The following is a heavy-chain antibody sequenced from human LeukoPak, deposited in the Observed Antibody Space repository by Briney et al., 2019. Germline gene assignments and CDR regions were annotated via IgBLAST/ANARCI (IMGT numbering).Heavy chain of an antibody. V-gene: IGHV3-53*01. D-gene: IGHD6-13*01. Sequence: GGSMRLSCAAYGFTFSNDYMSWVRQAPGKGLEWVSLIYSGGNTYYADSVKGRFTISRDNSKNTLYLQMNSLRAEDTAVYYCARGMGTSWSHGPWGQGTLVTVSS. CDR1: GFTFSNDY. J-gene: IGHJ5*02. CDR3: ARGMGTSWSHGP. CDR2: IYSGGNT.